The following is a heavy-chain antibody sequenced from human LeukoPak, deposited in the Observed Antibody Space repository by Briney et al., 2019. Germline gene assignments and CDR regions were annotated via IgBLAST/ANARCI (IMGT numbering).Heavy chain of an antibody. CDR3: ARGPHERSGYPDD. D-gene: IGHD3-22*01. J-gene: IGHJ4*02. V-gene: IGHV1-18*01. Sequence: ASVKVSCKPSGYTFNTYGITWVRQAPGQGLEWMGWISPYNCNTNYAQKFQGRVTLTTDTSTSTAYMELRSLRSDDTAVYYCARGPHERSGYPDDWGQGTLVTVSS. CDR2: ISPYNCNT. CDR1: GYTFNTYG.